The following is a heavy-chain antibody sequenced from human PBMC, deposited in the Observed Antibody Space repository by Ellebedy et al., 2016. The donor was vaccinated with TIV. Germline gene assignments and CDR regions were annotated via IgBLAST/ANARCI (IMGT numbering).Heavy chain of an antibody. V-gene: IGHV3-30*03. CDR3: ATPLWFGEPNTSDY. CDR1: GFTFSSYG. J-gene: IGHJ4*02. CDR2: ISYDGSNK. Sequence: GESLKISXAASGFTFSSYGMHWVRQAPGKGLEWVAVISYDGSNKYYADSVKGRFTISRDNSKNTLYLQMNSLRAEDTAVYYCATPLWFGEPNTSDYWGQGTLVTVSS. D-gene: IGHD3-10*01.